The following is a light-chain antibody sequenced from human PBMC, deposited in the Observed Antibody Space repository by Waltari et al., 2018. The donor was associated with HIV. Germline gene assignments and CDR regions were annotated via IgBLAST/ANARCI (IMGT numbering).Light chain of an antibody. CDR1: SSNIGNNS. CDR2: DNN. CDR3: GTWDSSLSAGV. V-gene: IGLV1-51*01. Sequence: QSVLTQPPSVSAAPGQKVTLSCPGSSSNIGNNSVSWYQQLPGTAPKLLIYDNNKRPSGIPDRFSGSKSGTSATLGITGLQTGDEADYYCGTWDSSLSAGVFGGGTKLTVL. J-gene: IGLJ3*02.